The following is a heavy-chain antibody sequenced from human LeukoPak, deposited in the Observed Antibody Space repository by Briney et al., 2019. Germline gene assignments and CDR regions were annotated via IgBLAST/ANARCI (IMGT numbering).Heavy chain of an antibody. CDR2: TTYSSNTI. J-gene: IGHJ4*02. D-gene: IGHD2-8*01. CDR3: ARDFKYAFDY. V-gene: IGHV3-48*02. Sequence: GGSLRLSCAASGFTFSSYAMTWVRQAPGKGLDWVSYTTYSSNTIYYADSVKGRFTISRDNAKNSLYLQMNSLRDEDTAMYYCARDFKYAFDYWGQGTLVAVSP. CDR1: GFTFSSYA.